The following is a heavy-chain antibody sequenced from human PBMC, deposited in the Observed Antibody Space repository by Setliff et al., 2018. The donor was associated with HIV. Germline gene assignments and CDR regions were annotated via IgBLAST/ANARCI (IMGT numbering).Heavy chain of an antibody. CDR1: GFTFSSYA. Sequence: PGESLKISCAASGFTFSSYAMSWVRQAPGKGLEWVSGISGSGGSTYYADSVKGRFTISRDNSKNTLNLQMNSLRAEDTAVYYCAKPTTYYDFWSGPSLGAYFEYWGQGTLVTVSS. CDR2: ISGSGGST. CDR3: AKPTTYYDFWSGPSLGAYFEY. J-gene: IGHJ4*02. D-gene: IGHD3-3*01. V-gene: IGHV3-23*01.